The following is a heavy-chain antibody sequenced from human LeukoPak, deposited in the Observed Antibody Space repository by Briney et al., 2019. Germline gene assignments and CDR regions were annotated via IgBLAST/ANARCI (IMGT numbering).Heavy chain of an antibody. J-gene: IGHJ2*01. CDR1: GFTFSTYA. V-gene: IGHV3-23*01. CDR3: AKARGSGYYSSFDL. D-gene: IGHD6-19*01. CDR2: ISGSGGST. Sequence: GGSLRLSCAVSGFTFSTYAMNWVRQAPGKGLEWVSVISGSGGSTYYADSVKGRFTISRDNSKNTLFLQMNSLRAEDTAVYYCAKARGSGYYSSFDLWGRGTLVTISS.